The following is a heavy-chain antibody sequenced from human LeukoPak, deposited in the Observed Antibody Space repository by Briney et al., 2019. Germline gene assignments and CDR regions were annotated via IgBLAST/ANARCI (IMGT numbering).Heavy chain of an antibody. J-gene: IGHJ4*02. CDR2: IYPGDSDT. Sequence: GESLKISCKGSGYSFSSYWLGWVRQMPGRGLEWMGIIYPGDSDTRYSPSSQGQVTISADKSINTAYLQWTSLKASDTAIYYCATPGLDYAHYVASYCGQGTLVTVSS. CDR1: GYSFSSYW. CDR3: ATPGLDYAHYVASY. D-gene: IGHD4-17*01. V-gene: IGHV5-51*01.